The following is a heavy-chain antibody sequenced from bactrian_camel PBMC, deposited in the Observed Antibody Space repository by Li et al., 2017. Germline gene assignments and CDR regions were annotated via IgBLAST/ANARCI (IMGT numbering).Heavy chain of an antibody. CDR2: IATGSGNT. J-gene: IGHJ6*01. CDR3: ATCTYGSESSTPTQLAEGDFRY. V-gene: IGHV3S54*01. D-gene: IGHD6*01. CDR1: GNVYSLNC. Sequence: HVQLVESGGGSVQAGGSLRLSCVASGNVYSLNCLAWFRQAPGKEREGVARIATGSGNTYNADSVKGRFTISQDNAKNTVYLQMNSLKPEDTAIYFCATCTYGSESSTPTQLAEGDFRYWGQGTQVTVS.